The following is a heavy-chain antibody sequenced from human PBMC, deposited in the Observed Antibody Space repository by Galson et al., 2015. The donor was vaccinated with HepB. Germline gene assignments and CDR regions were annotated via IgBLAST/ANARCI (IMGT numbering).Heavy chain of an antibody. CDR3: ARDGSGDWGDY. CDR2: INAYNDNT. D-gene: IGHD2-21*02. J-gene: IGHJ4*02. CDR1: GYTFTTYG. Sequence: SVKVSCKASGYTFTTYGISWVRQAPGQGLEWMGWINAYNDNTNYAQKLQGRFTMTTDTSTSTAYMELRSLRSDDTAVYYCARDGSGDWGDYWGQGTLVTVSS. V-gene: IGHV1-18*01.